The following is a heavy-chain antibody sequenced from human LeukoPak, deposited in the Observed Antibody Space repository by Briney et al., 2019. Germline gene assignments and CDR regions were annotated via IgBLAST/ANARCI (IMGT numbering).Heavy chain of an antibody. Sequence: GGSLRLSCAASGFTLSSYDMHWVRQPTGKGLEWVSAIGTAGDTYYPGSVKGRFTISTENAKNSLYLQMNSLRAGDTAVYSCARGTYYYDSSGYYPGAFDIWGQGTMVTVSS. V-gene: IGHV3-13*01. CDR3: ARGTYYYDSSGYYPGAFDI. D-gene: IGHD3-22*01. CDR2: IGTAGDT. J-gene: IGHJ3*02. CDR1: GFTLSSYD.